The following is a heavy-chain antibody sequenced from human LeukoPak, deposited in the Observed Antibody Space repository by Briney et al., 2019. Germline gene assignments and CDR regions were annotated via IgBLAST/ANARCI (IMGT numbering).Heavy chain of an antibody. V-gene: IGHV1-8*01. CDR1: GYTFTSYD. J-gene: IGHJ5*02. Sequence: KPGASVKVSCKASGYTFTSYDINWVRQATGQGLGWMGWMNPNSGNTGYAQKFQGRVTMTRNTSISTAYMELSSLRSEDTAVYYCARAQGYCSSTSCYGNWFDPWGQGTLVTVSS. CDR2: MNPNSGNT. D-gene: IGHD2-2*01. CDR3: ARAQGYCSSTSCYGNWFDP.